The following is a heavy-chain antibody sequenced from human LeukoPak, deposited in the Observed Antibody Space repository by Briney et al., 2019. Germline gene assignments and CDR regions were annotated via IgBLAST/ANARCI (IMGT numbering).Heavy chain of an antibody. CDR3: ARQILTGVPTRGYFGS. CDR2: IALNDDDT. CDR1: GFFFAGYG. J-gene: IGHJ4*02. V-gene: IGHV3-23*01. D-gene: IGHD3-9*01. Sequence: WGSLRLSCAVSGFFFAGYGRRWLRQAPGKGLEWVSDIALNDDDTDYADSVRGRFPISRDNFQSSLYLQMNSLRAEDTAVYYCARQILTGVPTRGYFGSWGQGTLVTVSS.